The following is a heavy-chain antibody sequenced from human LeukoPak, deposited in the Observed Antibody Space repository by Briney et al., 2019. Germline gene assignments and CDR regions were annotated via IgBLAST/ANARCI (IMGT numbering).Heavy chain of an antibody. CDR1: GGSVRRGNYY. CDR2: IYTSGTT. V-gene: IGHV4-61*02. J-gene: IGHJ6*03. D-gene: IGHD6-6*01. Sequence: SETLSLTCTVSGGSVRRGNYYWTWIRQPAGCGLEWIGRIYTSGTTDYNPSLRTRVTISVDASGNQFSLNLSSVTAADTAVYYCARWSGSVTARNYYYYMDVWGEGTTVTVSS. CDR3: ARWSGSVTARNYYYYMDV.